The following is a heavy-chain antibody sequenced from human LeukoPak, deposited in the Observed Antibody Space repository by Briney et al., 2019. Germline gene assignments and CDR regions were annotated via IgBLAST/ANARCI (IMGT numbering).Heavy chain of an antibody. V-gene: IGHV3-7*01. CDR1: GFTFSSYW. Sequence: GGSLRLSCAASGFTFSSYWMSWVRQVPGKGLEWVANTNQDGSEKYYVDSVKGRFTISRDNAKNSLYLQMNSLRAEDTAVYYCAREGPDNPEEYSSGLPIDYWGQGTLVTVSS. CDR3: AREGPDNPEEYSSGLPIDY. CDR2: TNQDGSEK. J-gene: IGHJ4*02. D-gene: IGHD6-19*01.